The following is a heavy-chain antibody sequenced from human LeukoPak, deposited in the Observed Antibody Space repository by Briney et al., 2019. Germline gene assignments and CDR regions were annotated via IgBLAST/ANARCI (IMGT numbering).Heavy chain of an antibody. CDR2: IYTSGST. D-gene: IGHD3-3*01. Sequence: SETLFLTCTVSGGSIGSYYWSWIRQPAGKGLEWIGRIYTSGSTNYNPSLKSRVTMSVDTSKNQFSLKLSSVTAADTAVYYCAREAYYDFWSGYSRLGIFDYWGQGTLVTVSS. CDR3: AREAYYDFWSGYSRLGIFDY. CDR1: GGSIGSYY. V-gene: IGHV4-4*07. J-gene: IGHJ4*02.